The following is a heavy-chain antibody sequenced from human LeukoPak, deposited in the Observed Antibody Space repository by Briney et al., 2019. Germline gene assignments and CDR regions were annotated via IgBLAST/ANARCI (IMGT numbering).Heavy chain of an antibody. V-gene: IGHV1-58*01. D-gene: IGHD3-10*01. J-gene: IGHJ4*02. CDR3: AAVPHYMVRGVIRNDY. CDR1: GFTFTSSA. Sequence: SVKVSCKATGFTFTSSAVQWVRQARGQRLEWIGWIVVGSGNTNYAQKFQERVTITRDMSTSTAYMELSSLRSEDTAVYYCAAVPHYMVRGVIRNDYWGQGALVTVSS. CDR2: IVVGSGNT.